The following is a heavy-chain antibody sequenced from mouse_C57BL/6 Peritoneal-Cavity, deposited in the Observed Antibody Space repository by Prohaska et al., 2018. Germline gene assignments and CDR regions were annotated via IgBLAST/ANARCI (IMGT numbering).Heavy chain of an antibody. CDR3: ARRGGGYFDV. CDR2: IYPRDGST. V-gene: IGHV1-85*01. CDR1: GYTFTSYD. J-gene: IGHJ1*03. Sequence: SVKLSCKASGYTFTSYDINWVKQRPGQGLGWIGWIYPRDGSTKYNEKFKGKATLTVDTSSSTAYMELHSRTSEDSAVYFWARRGGGYFDVWGTGTTVTVSS.